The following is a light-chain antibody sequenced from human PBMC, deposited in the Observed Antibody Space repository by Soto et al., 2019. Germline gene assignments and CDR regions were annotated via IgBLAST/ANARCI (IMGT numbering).Light chain of an antibody. V-gene: IGKV3D-15*01. J-gene: IGKJ5*01. CDR2: GAS. Sequence: EIVLTQSPATLSVSPGERATLSCRASQSVNNNLAWYQQKVGQAPRLLIYGASTRATGIPARFSGSGSGTEFTLTISSLQSEDLAVYYCQQYNNWPPITFGQGTRLEIK. CDR3: QQYNNWPPIT. CDR1: QSVNNN.